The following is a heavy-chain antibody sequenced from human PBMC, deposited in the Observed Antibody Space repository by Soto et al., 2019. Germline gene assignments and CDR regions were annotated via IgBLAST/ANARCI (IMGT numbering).Heavy chain of an antibody. CDR3: ARATPAEMAPIGGHDAFDI. V-gene: IGHV4-31*02. J-gene: IGHJ3*02. CDR1: GGSISSGGYY. D-gene: IGHD3-16*01. Sequence: TLSLTCTVSGGSISSGGYYWSWIRQHPGKGLEWIGYIYYGGSTYYNPSLKSRVTISVDTSKNQFSLKLSSVTAADAAAYYCARATPAEMAPIGGHDAFDIWGQGTMVTVSS. CDR2: IYYGGST.